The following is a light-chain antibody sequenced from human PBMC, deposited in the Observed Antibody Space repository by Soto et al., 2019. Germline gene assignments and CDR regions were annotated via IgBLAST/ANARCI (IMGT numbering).Light chain of an antibody. CDR1: HSVNSH. J-gene: IGKJ5*01. V-gene: IGKV3-20*01. Sequence: EIVMPPSPATLSFSLGAXGTLSCRTSHSVNSHVAWYQQKPGQAPRLLLYGASTRATGIPVRLSGSGFGTDFTLTISRLEPEDFAVYYCQQYGSLPITFGQGTRLEIK. CDR3: QQYGSLPIT. CDR2: GAS.